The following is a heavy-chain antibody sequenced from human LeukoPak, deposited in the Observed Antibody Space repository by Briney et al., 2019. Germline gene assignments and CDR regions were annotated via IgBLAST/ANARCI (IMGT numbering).Heavy chain of an antibody. D-gene: IGHD6-6*01. Sequence: GESLKISCTASGFTLRNYWMHWVRQVPGKRLVWVSRISGDGSATNYADSVQGRFTISRDNAKNILYLQINSLRSEDTAVYYCARYSSSSGGASYYLDYWGHGTLVTVSS. J-gene: IGHJ4*01. CDR3: ARYSSSSGGASYYLDY. CDR1: GFTLRNYW. V-gene: IGHV3-74*01. CDR2: ISGDGSAT.